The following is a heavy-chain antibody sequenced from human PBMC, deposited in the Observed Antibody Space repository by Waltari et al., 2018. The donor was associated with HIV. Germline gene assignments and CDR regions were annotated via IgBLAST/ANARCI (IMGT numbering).Heavy chain of an antibody. CDR3: AREPSRRYYFDY. V-gene: IGHV3-21*01. D-gene: IGHD2-2*01. J-gene: IGHJ4*02. CDR2: ISSSSSYI. CDR1: GFPFSGYS. Sequence: EVQLVESGGGLVKPGGSLRLSWAASGFPFSGYSMNWVCQAPGKGLEWVSSISSSSSYIYYADSVKGRFTISRDNAKNSLYLQMNSLRAEDTAVYYCAREPSRRYYFDYWGQGTLVTVSS.